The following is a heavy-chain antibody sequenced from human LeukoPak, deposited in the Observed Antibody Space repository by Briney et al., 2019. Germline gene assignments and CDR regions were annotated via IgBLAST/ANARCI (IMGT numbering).Heavy chain of an antibody. J-gene: IGHJ4*02. Sequence: SETLSLTCAVYGGPFSGYYWSWIRQPPGKGLEWIGEINHSGSTNYNPSLKSRVTISVDTSKNQFSLKLSSVTAADTAVYYCAREGNSGVRGVKVDYWGQGTLVTVSS. D-gene: IGHD3-10*01. CDR3: AREGNSGVRGVKVDY. V-gene: IGHV4-34*01. CDR1: GGPFSGYY. CDR2: INHSGST.